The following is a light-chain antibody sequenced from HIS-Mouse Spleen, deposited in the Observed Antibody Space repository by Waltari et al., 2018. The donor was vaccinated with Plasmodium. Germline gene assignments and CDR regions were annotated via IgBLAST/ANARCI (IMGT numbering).Light chain of an antibody. CDR2: ADS. CDR1: ALPKKS. V-gene: IGLV3-10*01. CDR3: YSTDSSGNHRV. Sequence: SYELTQPPSVSVSPGHTARITGSGDALPKKSSYWSQQKSGQAPGLVIYADSKRPSGIPERFSGSSSGTMATLTISGAQVEDEADYYCYSTDSSGNHRVFGGGTKLTVL. J-gene: IGLJ3*02.